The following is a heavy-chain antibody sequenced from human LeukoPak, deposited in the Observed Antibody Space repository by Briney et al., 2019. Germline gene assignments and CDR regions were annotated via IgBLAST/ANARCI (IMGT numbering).Heavy chain of an antibody. Sequence: TSETLSLTCTVSGGSISSSSYYWGWIRQPPGKGLEWIGSIYYSGSTYYNPSLKSRVTISVDTSKNQFSLKLSSVTAADTAVYYCARAPYDILTGYFLFDSWGQGTLVTVSS. D-gene: IGHD3-9*01. CDR1: GGSISSSSYY. J-gene: IGHJ4*02. CDR3: ARAPYDILTGYFLFDS. CDR2: IYYSGST. V-gene: IGHV4-39*01.